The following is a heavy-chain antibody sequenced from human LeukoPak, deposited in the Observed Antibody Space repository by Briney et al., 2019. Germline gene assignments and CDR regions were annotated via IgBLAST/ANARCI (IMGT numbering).Heavy chain of an antibody. J-gene: IGHJ4*02. V-gene: IGHV4-59*01. CDR3: ARARLSLGTSVAYYLDY. CDR1: GGSITPYY. Sequence: SETLSLTCSVSGGSITPYYWTWIRQPPGKGLEWIGYIYSSGSTNYNSSLKRRVSISVDTSKNQFSLKLSSVTAADSALYYCARARLSLGTSVAYYLDYWGQGTLVTVSS. D-gene: IGHD4-23*01. CDR2: IYSSGST.